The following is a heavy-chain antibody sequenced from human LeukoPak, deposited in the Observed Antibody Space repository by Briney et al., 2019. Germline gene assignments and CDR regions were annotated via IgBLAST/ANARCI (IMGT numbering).Heavy chain of an antibody. CDR1: GFTFSSYS. J-gene: IGHJ5*02. D-gene: IGHD6-13*01. Sequence: GGSLRLSCAASGFTFSSYSMNWVRQAPGKGLEWVSPITTRSSYIYYADSVKGGFTISRDDAKSSLYLQMSSLRAEDTAVYYCARDPAAAGSVWLDPWGQGILVTVSS. V-gene: IGHV3-21*01. CDR2: ITTRSSYI. CDR3: ARDPAAAGSVWLDP.